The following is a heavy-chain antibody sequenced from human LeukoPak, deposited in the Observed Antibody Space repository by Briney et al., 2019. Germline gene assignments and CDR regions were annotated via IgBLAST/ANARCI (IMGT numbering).Heavy chain of an antibody. V-gene: IGHV4-39*07. CDR1: GGSISSSSYY. J-gene: IGHJ4*02. CDR3: ARVGLRIVVVPAATTPGGYFDY. D-gene: IGHD2-2*01. Sequence: SETLSLTCTVSGGSISSSSYYWGWIRQPPGKGLEWIGSIYYSGSTYYNPSLKSRVTISVDTSKNQFSLKLSSVTAADTAVYYCARVGLRIVVVPAATTPGGYFDYWGQGTLVTVSS. CDR2: IYYSGST.